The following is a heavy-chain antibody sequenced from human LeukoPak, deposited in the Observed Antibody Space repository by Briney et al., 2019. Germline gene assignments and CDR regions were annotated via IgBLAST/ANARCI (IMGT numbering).Heavy chain of an antibody. D-gene: IGHD3-9*01. V-gene: IGHV4-39*01. CDR2: VSYTGST. CDR3: ARLSDILTAYDY. Sequence: SETLSLTCSVSGGSISSSSYFWAWIRQPPGKGLEWIGTVSYTGSTYHNPSLKSRVSISVDTSKNQFSLKLNAVTAADTAVYYCARLSDILTAYDYWGQGTLVTVSS. CDR1: GGSISSSSYF. J-gene: IGHJ4*02.